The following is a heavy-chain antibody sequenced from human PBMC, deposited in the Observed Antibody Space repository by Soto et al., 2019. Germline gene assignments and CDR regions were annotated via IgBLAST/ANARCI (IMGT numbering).Heavy chain of an antibody. CDR1: GFTFSSYD. Sequence: GGSLRLSCAASGFTFSSYDMHWVRQATGKGLEWVSAIGTAGDTYYPGSVKGRFTISRENAKNSLYLQMNSLRAEDTAVYYCARGGYSYGVDYWGQGTLVTVSS. J-gene: IGHJ4*02. V-gene: IGHV3-13*01. CDR3: ARGGYSYGVDY. CDR2: IGTAGDT. D-gene: IGHD5-18*01.